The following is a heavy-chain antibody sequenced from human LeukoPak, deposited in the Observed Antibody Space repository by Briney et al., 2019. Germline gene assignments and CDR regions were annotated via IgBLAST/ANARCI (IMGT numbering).Heavy chain of an antibody. D-gene: IGHD3-22*01. CDR3: ARRWYDSSGYSRHFDY. CDR1: GTSFINYW. Sequence: GESLKISCRHSGTSFINYWIGWVRQMPGKGLEWMGIIYPGDSDTRYSPSFQGQVTISADKSISTAYLQWSSLTASDTAIYYCARRWYDSSGYSRHFDYWGQGTQVTVPS. J-gene: IGHJ4*02. V-gene: IGHV5-51*01. CDR2: IYPGDSDT.